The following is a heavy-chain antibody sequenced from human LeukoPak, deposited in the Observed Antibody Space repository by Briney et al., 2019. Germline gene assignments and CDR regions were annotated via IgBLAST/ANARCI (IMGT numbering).Heavy chain of an antibody. CDR1: GFTLSKHW. Sequence: QSGGSLRLSCAASGFTLSKHWMTWVRQAPGKGLECVAIIKQDGSEKYYVNSVKGRFTISRDNAKNSLYLQMNSLRVEDTAVYYCGREWAVDFWGQGTLVTVSS. CDR3: GREWAVDF. CDR2: IKQDGSEK. J-gene: IGHJ4*02. V-gene: IGHV3-7*01.